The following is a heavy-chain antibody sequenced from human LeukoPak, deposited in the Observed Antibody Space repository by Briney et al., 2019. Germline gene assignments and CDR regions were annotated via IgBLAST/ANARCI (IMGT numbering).Heavy chain of an antibody. Sequence: GGSLRLSCAASGFTFSDYYMSWIRQAPGKGLEWVAVILYNGSNKYYADSVKGRFTISRDNSKNTLYLQMNSLRVEDTAVYYCARAGGYCSGGSCYRGYSWFDPWGQGTLVTVSS. CDR1: GFTFSDYY. CDR3: ARAGGYCSGGSCYRGYSWFDP. D-gene: IGHD2-15*01. V-gene: IGHV3-33*08. J-gene: IGHJ5*02. CDR2: ILYNGSNK.